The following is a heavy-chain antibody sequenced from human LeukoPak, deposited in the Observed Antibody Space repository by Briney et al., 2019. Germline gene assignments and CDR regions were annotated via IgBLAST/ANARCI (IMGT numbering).Heavy chain of an antibody. CDR1: GYSISSGYY. V-gene: IGHV4-38-2*02. Sequence: SETLSLTCTVSGYSISSGYYWGWIRQPPGKGLEWIGSIYHSGSTYYNPSLKSRVTISVDTSKNQFSLKLSSVTAADTAVYYCAREDTPSDELWFGESTFDYWGQGTLVTVSS. D-gene: IGHD3-10*01. CDR2: IYHSGST. J-gene: IGHJ4*02. CDR3: AREDTPSDELWFGESTFDY.